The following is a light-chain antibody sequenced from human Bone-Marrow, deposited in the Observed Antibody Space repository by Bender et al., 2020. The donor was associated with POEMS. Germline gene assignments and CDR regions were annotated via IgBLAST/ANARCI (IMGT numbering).Light chain of an antibody. Sequence: QSSLTQPASVSGSPGQSITISCTGTSSDVGAYDFVSWYQQHPGKVPKLIIFDSRIRPEGIFERFSGSNSGKTATLTIGGTQAMDEADYYCQSWDRTYVVFGGGTKLTVL. CDR1: SSDVGAYDF. CDR2: DSR. V-gene: IGLV2-14*03. J-gene: IGLJ2*01. CDR3: QSWDRTYVV.